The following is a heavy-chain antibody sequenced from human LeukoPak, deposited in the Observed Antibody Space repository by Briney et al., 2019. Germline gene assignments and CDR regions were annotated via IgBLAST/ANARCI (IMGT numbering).Heavy chain of an antibody. J-gene: IGHJ5*02. CDR3: ARDRGPYCSSTSCYNWFDP. CDR2: IYTSGGT. V-gene: IGHV4-4*07. Sequence: PSETLSLTCTVSGGSISSYYWSWIRQPAGKGLEWIGRIYTSGGTNYNPSLKSRVTMSVDTSKNQFSLKLSSVTAADTAVYYCARDRGPYCSSTSCYNWFDPWGQGTLVTVSS. D-gene: IGHD2-2*01. CDR1: GGSISSYY.